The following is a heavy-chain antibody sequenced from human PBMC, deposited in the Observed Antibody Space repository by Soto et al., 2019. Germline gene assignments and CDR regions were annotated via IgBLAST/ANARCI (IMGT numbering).Heavy chain of an antibody. D-gene: IGHD5-18*01. CDR3: ASYRGYSYGQRFYGMDV. CDR2: INHSGST. J-gene: IGHJ6*02. CDR1: GGSFSGYY. V-gene: IGHV4-34*01. Sequence: SETLSLTCAVYGGSFSGYYWSWIRQPPGKGLEWIGEINHSGSTNYNPSLKSRVTISVDTSKNQFSLKLSSVTAADAAVYYCASYRGYSYGQRFYGMDVWGQGTTVTVSS.